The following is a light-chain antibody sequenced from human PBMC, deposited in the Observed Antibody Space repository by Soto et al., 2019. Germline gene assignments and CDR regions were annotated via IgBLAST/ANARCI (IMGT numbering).Light chain of an antibody. CDR1: RSVNNF. CDR3: HQRAGWPPT. CDR2: DAS. V-gene: IGKV3-11*01. Sequence: EIVLTQSPVTLSLPPGERATLSCRASRSVNNFLAWYQEKPGQAPSLLIYDASNRASDIPDRFSGSGSGTDFTLTISSLEPEDFAVYYCHQRAGWPPTFGGGTRVEIK. J-gene: IGKJ4*01.